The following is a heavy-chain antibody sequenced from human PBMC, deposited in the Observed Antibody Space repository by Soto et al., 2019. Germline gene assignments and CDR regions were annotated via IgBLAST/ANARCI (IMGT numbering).Heavy chain of an antibody. CDR3: AAGSGLPRYY. CDR2: IYHSGST. CDR1: GGSISSGGYS. V-gene: IGHV4-30-2*01. Sequence: QLQLQESGSGLVKPSQTLSLTCALSGGSISSGGYSWSWILQPPGKGLEWIGYIYHSGSTYYHPSLKSRVTISVDRSKSQFSLKLSSVTAADTAVYYCAAGSGLPRYYWGEGALVTVSS. D-gene: IGHD3-10*01. J-gene: IGHJ4*02.